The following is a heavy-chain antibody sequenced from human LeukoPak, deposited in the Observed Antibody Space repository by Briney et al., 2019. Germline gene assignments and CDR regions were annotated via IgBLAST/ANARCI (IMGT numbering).Heavy chain of an antibody. CDR2: ITWNSDI. D-gene: IGHD3-22*01. V-gene: IGHV3-9*01. CDR1: GFTFDDYA. J-gene: IGHJ4*02. Sequence: GGSLRLSCAASGFTFDDYAMHWGRQAPGEGVEWGSGITWNSDIGYADSVKGRFTISRDNAKNSLYLQMNSLRAEDTALYYCAKDGAYSSGYSVPSYFDYWGQGTLVTVSS. CDR3: AKDGAYSSGYSVPSYFDY.